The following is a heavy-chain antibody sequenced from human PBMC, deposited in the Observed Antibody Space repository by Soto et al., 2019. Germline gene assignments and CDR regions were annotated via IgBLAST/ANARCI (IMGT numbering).Heavy chain of an antibody. J-gene: IGHJ5*02. Sequence: ETLSLTCAVYGGSFSGYYWSWIRQPPGKGLEWIGEINHSGSTNYNQSLKSRVTISVDTSKNQFSLKLSSVTAADTAVYYCASRKYDFWSGYSNWFDPWGQGTKVTVSS. V-gene: IGHV4-34*01. D-gene: IGHD3-3*01. CDR2: INHSGST. CDR1: GGSFSGYY. CDR3: ASRKYDFWSGYSNWFDP.